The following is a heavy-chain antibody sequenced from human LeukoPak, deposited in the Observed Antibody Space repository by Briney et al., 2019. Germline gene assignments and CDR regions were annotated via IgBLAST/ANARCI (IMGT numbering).Heavy chain of an antibody. Sequence: KPSETLSLTCAVYGGSFSGYYWSWLRQPPGKGLEWIGEINHSGSTNYNPSLKSRVTISVDTSKNQFSLKLSSVTAADTAVYYCARGSSQQLVSPHFDYWGQGTLVTVSS. D-gene: IGHD6-13*01. CDR1: GGSFSGYY. CDR2: INHSGST. CDR3: ARGSSQQLVSPHFDY. J-gene: IGHJ4*02. V-gene: IGHV4-34*01.